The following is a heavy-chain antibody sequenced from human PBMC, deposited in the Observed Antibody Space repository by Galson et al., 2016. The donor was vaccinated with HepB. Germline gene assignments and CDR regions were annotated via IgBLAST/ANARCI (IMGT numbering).Heavy chain of an antibody. V-gene: IGHV4-34*01. Sequence: SETLSLTCAVYGGSFNGFYWIWIRQPPGKGLEWIGEINNGGTTNYNPSLKSRVTISLDTSKSHFSLKLSSVTAADTAVYYCATDYSNYGVDAFDMWGQGTMVTVSS. J-gene: IGHJ3*02. CDR2: INNGGTT. D-gene: IGHD4-11*01. CDR1: GGSFNGFY. CDR3: ATDYSNYGVDAFDM.